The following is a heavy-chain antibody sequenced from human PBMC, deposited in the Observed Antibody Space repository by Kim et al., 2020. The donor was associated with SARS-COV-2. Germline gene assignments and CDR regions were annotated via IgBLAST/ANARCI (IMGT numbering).Heavy chain of an antibody. V-gene: IGHV3-33*01. Sequence: YYADSVKGRFTISRDNSKNTLYLQMNSLRAEDTAVYYCAGEMATIGYFDYWGQGTLVTVSS. CDR3: AGEMATIGYFDY. D-gene: IGHD5-12*01. J-gene: IGHJ4*02.